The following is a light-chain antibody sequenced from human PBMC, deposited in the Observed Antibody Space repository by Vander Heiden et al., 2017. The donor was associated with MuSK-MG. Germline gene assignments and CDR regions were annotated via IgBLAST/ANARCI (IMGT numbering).Light chain of an antibody. J-gene: IGLJ2*01. Sequence: SHELAQPPPMSVALGPTARISCGGNNMGSKNVHWYQQRPGQALVVVIYRDSRRPSGIPGRFSGSNSGNTATLTIGRAEAGDEADYYCQVWDSSTVVFGGGTKLTVL. CDR1: NMGSKN. V-gene: IGLV3-9*01. CDR3: QVWDSSTVV. CDR2: RDS.